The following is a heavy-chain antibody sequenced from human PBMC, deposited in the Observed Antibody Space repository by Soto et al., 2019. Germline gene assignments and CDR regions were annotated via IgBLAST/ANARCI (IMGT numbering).Heavy chain of an antibody. Sequence: EVQLVESGGGLVQPGRSLRLSCAASGFTFDDYAMHWVRQAPGKGLEWVSGISWNSGSIGYVDSVKGRFTISRDNAKNSLYLQMNSLRAEDTALYYCARSGGGYDYGAYYYYGMDVWGQGTTVTVSS. CDR3: ARSGGGYDYGAYYYYGMDV. CDR1: GFTFDDYA. D-gene: IGHD5-12*01. CDR2: ISWNSGSI. V-gene: IGHV3-9*01. J-gene: IGHJ6*02.